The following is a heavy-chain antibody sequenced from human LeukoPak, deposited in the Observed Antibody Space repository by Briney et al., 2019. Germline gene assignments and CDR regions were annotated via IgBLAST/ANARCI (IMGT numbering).Heavy chain of an antibody. Sequence: SETLSLTCTVSGGSISSSSYFWGWIRQPPEKGLEWIGSIFYGGSTNYNPSLKSRVTISVDTSKNQFSLKLSSVTAADTAVYYCARGPGYYYGSGSYDYWGQGTLVTVSS. D-gene: IGHD3-10*01. CDR3: ARGPGYYYGSGSYDY. J-gene: IGHJ4*02. CDR1: GGSISSSSYF. CDR2: IFYGGST. V-gene: IGHV4-39*07.